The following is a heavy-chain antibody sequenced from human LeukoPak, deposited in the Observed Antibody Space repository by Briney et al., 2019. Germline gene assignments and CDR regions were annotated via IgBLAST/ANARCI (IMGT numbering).Heavy chain of an antibody. CDR3: AKDKLGTNPLGYYYGMDV. Sequence: GGSLRLSCAASGLTFSSYAMSWVRQAPGKGLEWVSAISGSGGSTYYADSVKGRFTISRDNSKNTLYLQMNSLRAEDTAVYYCAKDKLGTNPLGYYYGMDVWGQGTTVTVSS. J-gene: IGHJ6*02. V-gene: IGHV3-23*01. D-gene: IGHD7-27*01. CDR2: ISGSGGST. CDR1: GLTFSSYA.